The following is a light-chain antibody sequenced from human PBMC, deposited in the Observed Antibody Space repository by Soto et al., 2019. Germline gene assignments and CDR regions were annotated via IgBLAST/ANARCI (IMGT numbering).Light chain of an antibody. CDR1: SSDVGGHNS. CDR3: SSFTSSVTYV. V-gene: IGLV2-14*01. CDR2: DVS. Sequence: QSALAQPPSASGSPGQSVAISCTGTSSDVGGHNSVSWYRQDPGKAPKLMIYDVSNRPSGVSDRFSGSKSGNTASLTISGLQIEDEADYYCSSFTSSVTYVFGTGTKVTVL. J-gene: IGLJ1*01.